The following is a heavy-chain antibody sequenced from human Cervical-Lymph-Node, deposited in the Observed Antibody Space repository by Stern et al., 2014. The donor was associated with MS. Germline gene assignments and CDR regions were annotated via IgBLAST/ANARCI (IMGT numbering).Heavy chain of an antibody. V-gene: IGHV3-21*01. J-gene: IGHJ4*02. D-gene: IGHD3-16*01. CDR1: GFTFSTHA. Sequence: EVQLVESGGGLVTPGGSLRLSCAASGFTFSTHAVNWVRQAPGKGLEWVSSISSSSSYIYYADSVKGRFTISRDNARNSLYLQMNSLRVDDTAVYYCLRDGGDYWGQGTLVTVSS. CDR3: LRDGGDY. CDR2: ISSSSSYI.